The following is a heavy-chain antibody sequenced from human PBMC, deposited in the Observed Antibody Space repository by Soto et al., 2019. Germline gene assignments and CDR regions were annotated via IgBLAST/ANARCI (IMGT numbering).Heavy chain of an antibody. CDR3: ASERSAQYFDF. CDR1: GGTFSSHG. V-gene: IGHV1-69*06. D-gene: IGHD1-26*01. CDR2: IIPTFGTP. Sequence: QVQLVQSGTVVQRRGSSVKVSCQASGGTFSSHGMAWVRQAPGQGLEWMGGIIPTFGTPTYAPKFQGRVTITADKSTNTAYMELSSLRSEDTGVYYCASERSAQYFDFWGQGTLITVSS. J-gene: IGHJ4*02.